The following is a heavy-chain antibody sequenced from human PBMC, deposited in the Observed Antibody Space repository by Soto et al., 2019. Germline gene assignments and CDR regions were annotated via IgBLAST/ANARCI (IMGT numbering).Heavy chain of an antibody. D-gene: IGHD6-19*01. Sequence: QVQLVQSGAELKKPGASVKVSCKASGYTFTSYDINWVRQATGQGLEWMGWMNPNSGNTGYAQKFQGRITMTRNTSISTAYMELSSLRSDDTAVYYCARGLRASSGREYFQHWGQGTLVTVFS. CDR1: GYTFTSYD. CDR3: ARGLRASSGREYFQH. V-gene: IGHV1-8*01. CDR2: MNPNSGNT. J-gene: IGHJ1*01.